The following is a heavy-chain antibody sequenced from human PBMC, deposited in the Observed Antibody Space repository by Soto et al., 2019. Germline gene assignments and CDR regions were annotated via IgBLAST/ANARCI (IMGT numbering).Heavy chain of an antibody. CDR1: GGSISSGGYY. CDR3: ARRYGSAFDI. Sequence: PPETLSLTCTVSGGSISSGGYYWNWIRQHPGKGLEWIGYIYYSGSTYYNPSLKSRVTISVDTSKNQFSLKLSSVTAADTAVYYCARRYGSAFDIWGQGTMVTVSS. CDR2: IYYSGST. V-gene: IGHV4-31*03. J-gene: IGHJ3*02. D-gene: IGHD4-17*01.